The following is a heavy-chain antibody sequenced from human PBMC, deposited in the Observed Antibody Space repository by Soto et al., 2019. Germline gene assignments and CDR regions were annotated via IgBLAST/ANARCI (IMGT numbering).Heavy chain of an antibody. Sequence: GGSMRLSCAASGLTVSSNYMSWVRQAPGKGLEWVSVIYSGGSTYYADSVKGRFTISRDNSKNTLYLQMNSLRAEETAGYYCARLAPSYWYFDLWGSGTLVTVSS. V-gene: IGHV3-53*01. CDR2: IYSGGST. D-gene: IGHD2-15*01. CDR1: GLTVSSNY. J-gene: IGHJ2*01. CDR3: ARLAPSYWYFDL.